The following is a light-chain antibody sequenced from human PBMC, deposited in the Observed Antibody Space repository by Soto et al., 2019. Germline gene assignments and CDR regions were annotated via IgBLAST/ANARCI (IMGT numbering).Light chain of an antibody. CDR1: QNIDND. Sequence: DIQMTQSPSSLSASFGDIVTITCRASQNIDNDLNWYQQKSGKAPQVLIYAASRLQSGVPSRFSGSGSGTNFTLTISSLQTAEFATDSCHQTYSSRRVTFGGGTKVGIK. CDR2: AAS. CDR3: HQTYSSRRVT. J-gene: IGKJ4*01. V-gene: IGKV1-39*01.